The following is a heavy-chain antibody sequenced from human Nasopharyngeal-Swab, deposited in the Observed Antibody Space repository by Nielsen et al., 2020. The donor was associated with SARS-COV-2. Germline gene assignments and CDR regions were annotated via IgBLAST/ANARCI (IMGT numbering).Heavy chain of an antibody. V-gene: IGHV4-31*03. CDR1: GGSISSGGYY. CDR2: IYYSGST. CDR3: ARAPSVYYYGMDV. J-gene: IGHJ6*02. Sequence: SETLSLTCTVSGGSISSGGYYWSWIRQHPGKGLEWIGYIYYSGSTYYNPSLKSRVTISVDTSKNQFSLKLSSVTAAATAVYYCARAPSVYYYGMDVWGQGTTVTVSS.